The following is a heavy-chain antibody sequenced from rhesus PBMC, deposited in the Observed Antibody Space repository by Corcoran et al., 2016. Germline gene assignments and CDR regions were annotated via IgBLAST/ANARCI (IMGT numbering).Heavy chain of an antibody. CDR1: GGPISSSNW. J-gene: IGHJ4*01. D-gene: IGHD3-3*01. Sequence: QVQLQESGPAVVKPSETLSLTCAVSGGPISSSNWWSWFRPSPGQGGAWVRGIYGSGGSTEYNPSLKRRVTISIDTSKNQFSLKLSSVTAADTAVYYCARQEIRITIFGVVNKPFDYWGQGVLVTVSS. CDR3: ARQEIRITIFGVVNKPFDY. CDR2: IYGSGGST. V-gene: IGHV4-93*02.